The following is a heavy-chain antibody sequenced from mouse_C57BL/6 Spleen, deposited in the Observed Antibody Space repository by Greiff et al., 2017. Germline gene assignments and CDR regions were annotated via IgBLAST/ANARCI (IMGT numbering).Heavy chain of an antibody. V-gene: IGHV2-9-1*01. D-gene: IGHD2-4*01. Sequence: VQLVESGPGLVAPSQSLSITCTVSGFSLTSYAISWVRQPPGKGLEWLGVIWTGGGTNYNSAPKSRLSISKDNSKSQVFLKMNSLQTDDTARYYCARNEDDYDVGYAMDYWGQGTSVTVSS. CDR1: GFSLTSYA. CDR2: IWTGGGT. J-gene: IGHJ4*01. CDR3: ARNEDDYDVGYAMDY.